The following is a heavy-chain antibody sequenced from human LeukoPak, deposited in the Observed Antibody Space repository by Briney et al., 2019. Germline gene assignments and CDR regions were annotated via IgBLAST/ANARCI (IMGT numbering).Heavy chain of an antibody. Sequence: SQTLSLTCTVSGDSVTSGGYFWTWIRHHPGKGLEWIGYISNSGTTSYNPSLKSRVSISVDTSNNQFSLSLSSVTAADTAVYYCARDVVVTSSPDAFDIWGQGTMVAVSS. CDR1: GDSVTSGGYF. V-gene: IGHV4-31*03. D-gene: IGHD2-21*02. J-gene: IGHJ3*02. CDR2: ISNSGTT. CDR3: ARDVVVTSSPDAFDI.